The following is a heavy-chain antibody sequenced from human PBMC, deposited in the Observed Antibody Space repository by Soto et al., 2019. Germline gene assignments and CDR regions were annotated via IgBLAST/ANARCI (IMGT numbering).Heavy chain of an antibody. CDR3: AKLSRGYCSGSSGYGFFEY. CDR1: GFIFSSYA. Sequence: EVQLLESGGGLVQPGGSLRLSCAASGFIFSSYAMTWVRQAPGKGLEWVSGISGGGGSTYYADSVKGRFTISRDNCKNTVDLQMDSLRAEDTAVYYCAKLSRGYCSGSSGYGFFEYWGQGTLVTVSS. CDR2: ISGGGGST. V-gene: IGHV3-23*01. J-gene: IGHJ4*02. D-gene: IGHD2-15*01.